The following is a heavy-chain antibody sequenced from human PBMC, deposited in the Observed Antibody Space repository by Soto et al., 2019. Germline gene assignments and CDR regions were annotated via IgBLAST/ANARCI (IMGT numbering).Heavy chain of an antibody. Sequence: SETLSLTCAVSGVSISNPNWWAWVRQAPGKGLEWIGEIDHSVSTNYNPSLNSQVTISLDRSKNQFSLKLSSVAAADTAVYYCARGIFYAFDIWGQGTMVT. D-gene: IGHD3-9*01. CDR1: GVSISNPNW. J-gene: IGHJ3*02. CDR2: IDHSVST. CDR3: ARGIFYAFDI. V-gene: IGHV4-4*02.